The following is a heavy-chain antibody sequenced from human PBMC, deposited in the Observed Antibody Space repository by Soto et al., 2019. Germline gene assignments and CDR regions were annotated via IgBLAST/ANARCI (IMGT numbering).Heavy chain of an antibody. CDR2: INIGSGNT. V-gene: IGHV1-3*05. J-gene: IGHJ6*02. CDR1: GYAFSSYA. Sequence: QVQLVQSGAEEKKPGASVKVSCKASGYAFSSYAMRWVRQAPGQRLEWMGWINIGSGNTEYSQNFQDRITITRDTSASTVYMELSSLRSEDTAVYYCARDGGDCGYRLIYYYYIGMDVWGQGTTVSVSS. D-gene: IGHD2-21*02. CDR3: ARDGGDCGYRLIYYYYIGMDV.